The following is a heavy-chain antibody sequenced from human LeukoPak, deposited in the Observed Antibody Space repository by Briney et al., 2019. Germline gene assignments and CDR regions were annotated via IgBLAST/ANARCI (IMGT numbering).Heavy chain of an antibody. D-gene: IGHD3-16*02. V-gene: IGHV3-23*01. J-gene: IGHJ4*02. CDR3: VKGVRDYVWGGFRDTFVGDY. Sequence: PGGSLRLSCAASGFTFSSYAMNWVRQAPGKGLEWVSAISSSGGNTYYADSVKGRFTISRDNSKNTLYLQMNSLRAEDTSVYYCVKGVRDYVWGGFRDTFVGDYWGEGTLVSASS. CDR2: ISSSGGNT. CDR1: GFTFSSYA.